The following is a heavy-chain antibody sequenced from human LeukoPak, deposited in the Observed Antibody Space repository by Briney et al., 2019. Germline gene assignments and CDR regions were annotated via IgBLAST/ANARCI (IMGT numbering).Heavy chain of an antibody. J-gene: IGHJ4*02. D-gene: IGHD1-14*01. CDR3: APDSGPLFDY. V-gene: IGHV3-7*01. Sequence: PGGSLRLSCATSGFTFSGYWMAWVRQPPGKGLEWVANIKQDGREKYYVDSVKGRFTISRHNARNSLYLQMNSLRAEDTAVYYCAPDSGPLFDYWGQGTLVTVSS. CDR1: GFTFSGYW. CDR2: IKQDGREK.